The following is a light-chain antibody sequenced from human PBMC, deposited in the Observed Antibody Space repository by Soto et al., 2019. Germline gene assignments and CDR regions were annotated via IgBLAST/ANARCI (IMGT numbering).Light chain of an antibody. CDR2: KAS. Sequence: DIQMTQSPSTLSASVGDRVTITCRASQSISSWLAWYQQKPGKAPKLLIYKASSLESGVPSRFSGSGSGTEFTLTISSLQPDDFATAYCQQYNSYRRTFGQGTKVEIK. CDR3: QQYNSYRRT. J-gene: IGKJ1*01. V-gene: IGKV1-5*03. CDR1: QSISSW.